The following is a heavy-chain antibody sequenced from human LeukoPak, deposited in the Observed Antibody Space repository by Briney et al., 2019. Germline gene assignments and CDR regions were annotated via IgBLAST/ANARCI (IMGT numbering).Heavy chain of an antibody. D-gene: IGHD3-3*01. CDR1: GFTFRSHA. J-gene: IGHJ3*02. CDR3: AKEGVADFWSGYYTANDAFDI. Sequence: GGSLRLSCVGSGFTFRSHAMSWVRQAPEKGLEFVSGIYENGGTTYYADSVKGRFSISRDNSKNTLYLQMNSLRAEDTAVYYCAKEGVADFWSGYYTANDAFDIWGQGTMVTVSS. V-gene: IGHV3-23*01. CDR2: IYENGGTT.